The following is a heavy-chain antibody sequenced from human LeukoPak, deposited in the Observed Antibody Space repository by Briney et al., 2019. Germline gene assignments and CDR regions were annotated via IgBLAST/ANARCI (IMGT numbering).Heavy chain of an antibody. CDR2: ISWNSGSI. CDR3: AKVPLEGGSFHDAFDI. Sequence: GGSLRLSCAASGFTFDDYAMHWVRQAPGKGLEWVSGISWNSGSIGYADSVKGRFTISRDNAKNSLYLQMNSLRAEDTALYYCAKVPLEGGSFHDAFDIWGQGTMVTVSS. CDR1: GFTFDDYA. J-gene: IGHJ3*02. D-gene: IGHD1-26*01. V-gene: IGHV3-9*01.